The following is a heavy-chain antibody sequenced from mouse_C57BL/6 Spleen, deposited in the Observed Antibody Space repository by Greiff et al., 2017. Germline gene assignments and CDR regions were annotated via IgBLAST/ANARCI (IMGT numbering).Heavy chain of an antibody. CDR2: IDPETGGT. CDR1: GYTFTDYE. CDR3: TSITTVVNYYAMDY. Sequence: VQLQQSGAALVRPGASVTLSCKASGYTFTDYEMHWVKQTPVHGLEWIGAIDPETGGTAYNQKFKGKAILTADKSSSTAYMELRRLTSGDSAVYYCTSITTVVNYYAMDYWGQGASVTVSS. J-gene: IGHJ4*01. D-gene: IGHD1-1*01. V-gene: IGHV1-15*01.